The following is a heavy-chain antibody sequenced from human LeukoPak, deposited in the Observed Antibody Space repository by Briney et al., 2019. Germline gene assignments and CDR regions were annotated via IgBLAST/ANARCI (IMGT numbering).Heavy chain of an antibody. CDR3: ARGRRDGYNLEYFDK. V-gene: IGHV4-34*01. CDR1: GESFSGYY. Sequence: SETLSLTCAVYGESFSGYYWSWLRQPPERGLEWIGEMNHVGTTHYNPSLKSRVNISVDTSKNQFSLKLSSVTAADTAVYYCARGRRDGYNLEYFDKWGQGTLVTVSS. D-gene: IGHD5-24*01. J-gene: IGHJ4*02. CDR2: MNHVGTT.